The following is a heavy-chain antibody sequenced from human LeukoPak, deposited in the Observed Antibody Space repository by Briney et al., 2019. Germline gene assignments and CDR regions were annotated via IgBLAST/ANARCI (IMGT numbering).Heavy chain of an antibody. V-gene: IGHV3-21*01. D-gene: IGHD3-22*01. CDR3: VGDYDSSAYYYGSLDY. J-gene: IGHJ4*02. Sequence: GGSLRLSCAASGFTFSSYSMNWVRQAPGKGLEWVSSISSSSSYIYYADSVRGRFTISRDNAKNSLYLQMNSLRAEDTAVYYCVGDYDSSAYYYGSLDYWGQGTLVTASS. CDR2: ISSSSSYI. CDR1: GFTFSSYS.